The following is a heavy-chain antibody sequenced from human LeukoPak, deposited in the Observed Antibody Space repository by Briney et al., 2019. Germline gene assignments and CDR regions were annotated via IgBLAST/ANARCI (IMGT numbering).Heavy chain of an antibody. CDR2: IIPIFGTA. V-gene: IGHV1-69*13. Sequence: ASVKVSCTASGGTFSSYAISWVRQAPGQGLEWMGGIIPIFGTANYAQKFQGRVTITADESTSTAYMELSSLRSEDTAVYYCARVVPAATNWFDPWGQGTLVTVSS. CDR1: GGTFSSYA. J-gene: IGHJ5*02. CDR3: ARVVPAATNWFDP. D-gene: IGHD2-2*01.